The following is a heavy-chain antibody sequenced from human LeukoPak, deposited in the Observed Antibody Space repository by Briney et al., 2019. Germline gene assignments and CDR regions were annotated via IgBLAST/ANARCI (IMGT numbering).Heavy chain of an antibody. CDR3: ARDRSRYYDFWSGSSFFDY. V-gene: IGHV1-2*02. D-gene: IGHD3-3*01. CDR2: INPNSGGT. CDR1: GYTFTGYY. J-gene: IGHJ4*02. Sequence: ASVKVSCKASGYTFTGYYMHWVRQAPGQGREWMGWINPNSGGTNYAQKFQGRVTMTRDTSISTAYMELSRLRSDDTAVYYCARDRSRYYDFWSGSSFFDYWGQGTLVTVSS.